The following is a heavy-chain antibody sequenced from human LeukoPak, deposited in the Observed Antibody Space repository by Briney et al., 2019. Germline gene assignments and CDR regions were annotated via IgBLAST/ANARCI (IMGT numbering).Heavy chain of an antibody. J-gene: IGHJ4*02. CDR2: IYYSGST. V-gene: IGHV4-39*01. Sequence: SETLSLTCTVSGGSISSSSYYWGWICQPPGKDLEWIGSIYYSGSTYYNPSLKSRVTISVDTSKNQFSLKLSSVTAADTAVYYCARRLAGTEDYWGQGTLVTVSS. CDR3: ARRLAGTEDY. D-gene: IGHD6-13*01. CDR1: GGSISSSSYY.